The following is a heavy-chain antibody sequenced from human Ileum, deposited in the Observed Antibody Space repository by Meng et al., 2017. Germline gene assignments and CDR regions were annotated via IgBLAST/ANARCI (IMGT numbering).Heavy chain of an antibody. J-gene: IGHJ5*02. Sequence: VPPPDAGPGLVQPSQTLSRTCTVSGGSISSGGYYWGWIRQQPGKGLEWIGYIFYSGSTYYNSSLKSRINISVDTSKNQFSLKVSSVTAADTAVYYCARVRRGLGLRFDPWGQGTLVTVSS. CDR2: IFYSGST. D-gene: IGHD3/OR15-3a*01. V-gene: IGHV4-31*03. CDR3: ARVRRGLGLRFDP. CDR1: GGSISSGGYY.